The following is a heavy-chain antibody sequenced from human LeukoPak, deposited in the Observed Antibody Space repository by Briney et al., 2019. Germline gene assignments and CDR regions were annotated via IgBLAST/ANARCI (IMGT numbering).Heavy chain of an antibody. CDR3: ARGDIVVVPAAMGDAFDI. D-gene: IGHD2-2*01. CDR1: GGSISISDYY. CDR2: IYYSGST. Sequence: SETLSLTCTVSGGSISISDYYWGWIRQPPGKGLEWIGTIYYSGSTYYNPSLKSRVTISVDTSKNQFSLKLSSVTAADTAVYYCARGDIVVVPAAMGDAFDIWGQGTMVTVSS. V-gene: IGHV4-39*07. J-gene: IGHJ3*02.